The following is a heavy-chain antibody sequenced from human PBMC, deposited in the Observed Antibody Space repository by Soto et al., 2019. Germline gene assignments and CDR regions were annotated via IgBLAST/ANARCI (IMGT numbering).Heavy chain of an antibody. CDR3: ARSGRYYGSGSYPPFDY. J-gene: IGHJ4*02. CDR1: YAAFSTYY. Sequence: LPCGISYAAFSTYYWSWIRQSPWKTMKWIGNTYYGGSTTYNPSLESRANISVDMSKNQFSLKLTSVTAADTAVYSCARSGRYYGSGSYPPFDYWGQGILVTVS. CDR2: TYYGGST. D-gene: IGHD3-10*01. V-gene: IGHV4-59*01.